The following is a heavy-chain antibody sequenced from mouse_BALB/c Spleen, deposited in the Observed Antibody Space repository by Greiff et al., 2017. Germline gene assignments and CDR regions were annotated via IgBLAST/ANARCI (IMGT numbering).Heavy chain of an antibody. V-gene: IGHV1-14*01. J-gene: IGHJ2*01. CDR1: GYTFTSYV. D-gene: IGHD1-1*01. CDR3: ARGPDITTVVNY. Sequence: EVKVVESGPELVKPGASVKMSCKASGYTFTSYVMHWVKQKPGQGLEWIGYINPYNDGTKYNEKFKGKATLTSDKSSSTAYMELSSLTSEDSAVYYCARGPDITTVVNYWGQGTTLTVSS. CDR2: INPYNDGT.